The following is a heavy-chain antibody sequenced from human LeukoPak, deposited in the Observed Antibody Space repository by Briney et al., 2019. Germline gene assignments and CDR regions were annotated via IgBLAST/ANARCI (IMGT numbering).Heavy chain of an antibody. D-gene: IGHD6-19*01. V-gene: IGHV4-59*01. J-gene: IGHJ4*02. CDR3: ARVASSGWDYYFAY. CDR2: IYYSGST. Sequence: PSETLSLTCTVSGGSISSYYWSWIRQPPGKGLEWIGDIYYSGSTNYNPSLKSRVTISVDTSKNQFSLKLSSVTAADTAVYYCARVASSGWDYYFAYWGQGTLVTVSS. CDR1: GGSISSYY.